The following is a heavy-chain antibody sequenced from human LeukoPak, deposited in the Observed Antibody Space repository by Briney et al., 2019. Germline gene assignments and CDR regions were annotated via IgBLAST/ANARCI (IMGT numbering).Heavy chain of an antibody. J-gene: IGHJ6*02. CDR2: MNPNSGQT. D-gene: IGHD3-10*01. V-gene: IGHV1-8*01. CDR3: ARTLVRGLPGMDV. CDR1: GYTFASYD. Sequence: AGVKVSCKASGYTFASYDIYGVRQAPGRGGEDLGWMNPNSGQTGYAQKFQGRFTMTCGTALGTAYMELSSLSSEGTAVYYCARTLVRGLPGMDVWGQGTTVTVYS.